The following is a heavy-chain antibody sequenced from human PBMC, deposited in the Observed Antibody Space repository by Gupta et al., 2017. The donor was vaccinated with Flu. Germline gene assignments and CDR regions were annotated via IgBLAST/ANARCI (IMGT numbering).Heavy chain of an antibody. Sequence: QLQESGPGLVKPSQTLSLNCTVSDVSMRSAMYSWGWVRQPPGKGLEWIGSIYFDGRTYYNQSLKGRVTISLDTSQNQFSLNLRSVTAADTAIHYCARLRYCATSSCSSMDYWGQGALVTVSS. CDR1: DVSMRSAMYS. V-gene: IGHV4-39*01. CDR2: IYFDGRT. D-gene: IGHD2-2*01. CDR3: ARLRYCATSSCSSMDY. J-gene: IGHJ4*02.